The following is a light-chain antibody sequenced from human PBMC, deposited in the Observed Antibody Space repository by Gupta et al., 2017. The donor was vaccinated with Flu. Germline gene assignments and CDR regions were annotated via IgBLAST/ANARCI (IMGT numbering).Light chain of an antibody. J-gene: IGLJ3*02. CDR1: SSDVGSYNF. CDR3: SSDASSNSWV. V-gene: IGLV2-23*02. CDR2: EVS. Sequence: SSLTQPASVSGSPCQSITISCTGTSSDVGSYNFVSWYQQYPGKAPKLMIYEVSKWPAGVSSRFSASKAGNTAATTISGHEAEDDAYYYASSDASSNSWVFGGGTKLTVL.